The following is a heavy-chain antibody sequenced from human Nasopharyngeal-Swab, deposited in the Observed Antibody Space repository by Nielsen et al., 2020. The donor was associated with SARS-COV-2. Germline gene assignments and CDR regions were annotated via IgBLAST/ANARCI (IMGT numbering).Heavy chain of an antibody. J-gene: IGHJ5*02. Sequence: GGSLRLSCAVYGGSFTDYYWTWIRQPPGKGLEWVSGISGNGGATYYADSVKGRFTISRDNSKNTLSLQMNSLRADDTAVYYCAKNPYSSSFYWFDPWGQGTLVTVSS. CDR1: GGSFTDYY. CDR3: AKNPYSSSFYWFDP. D-gene: IGHD6-13*01. V-gene: IGHV3-23*01. CDR2: ISGNGGAT.